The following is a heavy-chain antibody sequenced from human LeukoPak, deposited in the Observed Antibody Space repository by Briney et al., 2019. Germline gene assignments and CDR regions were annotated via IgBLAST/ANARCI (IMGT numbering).Heavy chain of an antibody. V-gene: IGHV4-61*02. Sequence: PSETLSLTCTVSGGSISSSSYYWGWIRQPPGKGLEWIGRIYTSGSTNYNPSLKSRVTISVDTSKNQFSLKLSSVTAADTAVYYCARHRIIAAIGAFDSWGQGALVTVSS. J-gene: IGHJ4*02. CDR3: ARHRIIAAIGAFDS. D-gene: IGHD6-6*01. CDR1: GGSISSSSYY. CDR2: IYTSGST.